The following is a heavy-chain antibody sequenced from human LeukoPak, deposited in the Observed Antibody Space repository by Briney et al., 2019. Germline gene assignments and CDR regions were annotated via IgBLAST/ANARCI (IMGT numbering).Heavy chain of an antibody. CDR3: ARDFMYSISCAGC. Sequence: GGSLRLSCAASGFTFSSYWMHWVRQVPGKGLMWVSRIKTDGSSTSYADSVKGRFTISRDNAKNTLYLQMNSLRVEDTAVYYCARDFMYSISCAGCWGQGTLVTVSS. J-gene: IGHJ4*02. D-gene: IGHD6-13*01. CDR2: IKTDGSST. CDR1: GFTFSSYW. V-gene: IGHV3-74*01.